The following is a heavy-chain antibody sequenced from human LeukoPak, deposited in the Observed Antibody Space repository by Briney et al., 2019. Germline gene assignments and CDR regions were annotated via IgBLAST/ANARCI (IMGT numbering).Heavy chain of an antibody. V-gene: IGHV4-34*01. CDR3: ARRPDYGDSIRSPGPFDI. J-gene: IGHJ3*02. CDR2: VNHSGST. Sequence: SETLSLTCAVYSGSFSGHYWTWIRQPPGKGLEWIGEVNHSGSTNYNPSLKSRVTISVDTSKNQFSLKLSSVTAADTAVYYCARRPDYGDSIRSPGPFDIWGQGTMVTVSS. CDR1: SGSFSGHY. D-gene: IGHD4-17*01.